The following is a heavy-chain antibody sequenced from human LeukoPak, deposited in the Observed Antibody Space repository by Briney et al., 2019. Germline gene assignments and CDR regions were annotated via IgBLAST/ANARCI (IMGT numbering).Heavy chain of an antibody. CDR2: ISGSGGST. V-gene: IGHV3-23*01. D-gene: IGHD2-15*01. J-gene: IGHJ4*02. CDR3: ATTPGDIVVVVAAFDY. CDR1: GFTFSSYA. Sequence: HPGGSLRLSCAASGFTFSSYAMSWVRQAPGKGLEWVSAISGSGGSTYYADSVKGRFTISRDNSKNTLYLQMNSLRAEDMAVYYCATTPGDIVVVVAAFDYWGQGTLVTVSS.